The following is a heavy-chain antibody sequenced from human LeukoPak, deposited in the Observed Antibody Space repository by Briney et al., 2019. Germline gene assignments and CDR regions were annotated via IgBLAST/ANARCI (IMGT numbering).Heavy chain of an antibody. CDR3: AKGTVSDS. CDR1: GFTFSSYG. D-gene: IGHD4-17*01. J-gene: IGHJ4*02. CDR2: ISYDGSNK. V-gene: IGHV3-30*18. Sequence: PGGSLRLSCAASGFTFSSYGMHWVRQAPGKGLEWVAVISYDGSNKYYADSVKGRFTISRDNSKNTLYLQMNSLRAEDTAVHYCAKGTVSDSWGQGTLVTVSS.